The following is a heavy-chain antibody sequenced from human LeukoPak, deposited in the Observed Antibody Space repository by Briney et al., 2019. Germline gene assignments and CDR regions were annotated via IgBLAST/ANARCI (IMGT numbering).Heavy chain of an antibody. CDR2: MNPNSGNT. J-gene: IGHJ6*02. CDR1: GYTFTSYG. D-gene: IGHD2-2*01. Sequence: ASVKVSCKASGYTFTSYGISWVRQAPGQGLEWMGWMNPNSGNTGYAQKFQGRVTMTRNTSISTAYMELSSLRSEDTAVYYCARGVWYCSSTSCYYYGMDVWGQGTTVTVSS. V-gene: IGHV1-8*02. CDR3: ARGVWYCSSTSCYYYGMDV.